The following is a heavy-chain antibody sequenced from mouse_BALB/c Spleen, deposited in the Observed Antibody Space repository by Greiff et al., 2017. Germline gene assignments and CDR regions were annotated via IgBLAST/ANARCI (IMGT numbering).Heavy chain of an antibody. CDR3: ARVVTGSFDY. Sequence: EVHLVESGGGLVQPGGSLKLSCAASGFTFSSYGMSWVRQTPDKRLELVATINSNGGSTYYPDSVKGRFTISRDNAKNTLYLQMSSLKSEDTAMYYCARVVTGSFDYWGQGTTLTVSS. D-gene: IGHD4-1*01. CDR1: GFTFSSYG. J-gene: IGHJ2*01. CDR2: INSNGGST. V-gene: IGHV5-6-3*01.